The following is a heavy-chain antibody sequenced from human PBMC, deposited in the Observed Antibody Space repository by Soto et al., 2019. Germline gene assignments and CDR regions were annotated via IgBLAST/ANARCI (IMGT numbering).Heavy chain of an antibody. CDR2: SSSRGIIT. V-gene: IGHV3-23*01. J-gene: IGHJ4*02. D-gene: IGHD1-1*01. Sequence: GGSLRLSSPPYGLTLNNLAMSWDRQAQGRGLGWGSASSSRGIITYSADSVKGRFIISRGNSKNTLYLQLNSLKAEDTAVYFRERVQIQDLENIFDYWGQGTLVTVSS. CDR1: GLTLNNLA. CDR3: ERVQIQDLENIFDY.